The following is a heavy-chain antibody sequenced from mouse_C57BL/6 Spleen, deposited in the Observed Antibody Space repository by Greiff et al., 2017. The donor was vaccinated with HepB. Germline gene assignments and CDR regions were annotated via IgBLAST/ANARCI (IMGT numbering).Heavy chain of an antibody. D-gene: IGHD3-3*01. CDR1: GYTFTSYW. CDR2: IHPNSGST. Sequence: VQLKQPGAELVKPGASVKLSCKASGYTFTSYWMHWVKQRPGQGLEWIGMIHPNSGSTNYNEKFKSKATLTVDKSSSTAYMQLSSLTSEDSAVYYCASRDLYYAMDYWGQGTSVTVSS. J-gene: IGHJ4*01. CDR3: ASRDLYYAMDY. V-gene: IGHV1-64*01.